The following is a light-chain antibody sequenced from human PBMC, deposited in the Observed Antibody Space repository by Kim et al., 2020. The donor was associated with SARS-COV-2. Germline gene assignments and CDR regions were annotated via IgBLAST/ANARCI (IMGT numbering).Light chain of an antibody. J-gene: IGKJ2*01. CDR1: RGISNY. Sequence: DIQMTQSPPSLSASVGDRVTLTCRASRGISNYLSWYQQEPGKAPSLLIYAASSLQSGVPSRFSGSGSATDFTLTISSLQPEDFATYYCQQSYSTPYTFGQGTKLEIK. CDR3: QQSYSTPYT. V-gene: IGKV1-39*01. CDR2: AAS.